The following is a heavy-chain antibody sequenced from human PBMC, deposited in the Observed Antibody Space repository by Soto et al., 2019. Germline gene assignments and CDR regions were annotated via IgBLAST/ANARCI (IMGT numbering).Heavy chain of an antibody. CDR1: GGSISSYY. CDR3: ARVTYYDFWSGSIFDY. D-gene: IGHD3-3*01. J-gene: IGHJ4*02. Sequence: SETLSLTCTVSGGSISSYYWSWIRQPPGKGLEWIGYIYYSGSTNYNPSLKSRVTISVDTSKNQFSLKLSSVTAADTAVYYCARVTYYDFWSGSIFDYWGQGTLVTVSS. V-gene: IGHV4-59*01. CDR2: IYYSGST.